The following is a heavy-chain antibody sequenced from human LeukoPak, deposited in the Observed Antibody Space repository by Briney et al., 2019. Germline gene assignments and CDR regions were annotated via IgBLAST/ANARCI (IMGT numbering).Heavy chain of an antibody. CDR1: GFSFGRHW. D-gene: IGHD3-16*01. CDR2: IRQDGSEK. J-gene: IGHJ4*02. V-gene: IGHV3-7*03. CDR3: AGGAGWLIDY. Sequence: GGSLRLSCAASGFSFGRHWMNWVRQAPGQGLEWVANIRQDGSEKNYVDSVKGRFTISRDNAKNSLFLQMGSLRAEDTAVYYCAGGAGWLIDYWGQGTLVTVSS.